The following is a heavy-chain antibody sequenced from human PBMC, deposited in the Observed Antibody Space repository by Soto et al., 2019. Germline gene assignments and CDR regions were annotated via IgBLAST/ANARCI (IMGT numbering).Heavy chain of an antibody. D-gene: IGHD3-22*01. Sequence: KPSETLSLTCTVSGGSISRYFWTWIRQPPGKGLEFIGYIFYTGSTNYNPSLKSRVSISVDTSKSQFSLELSSVTAADTAVYYCARSLRNDIFDYWGQGTLVTAPQ. CDR2: IFYTGST. CDR1: GGSISRYF. CDR3: ARSLRNDIFDY. V-gene: IGHV4-59*01. J-gene: IGHJ4*02.